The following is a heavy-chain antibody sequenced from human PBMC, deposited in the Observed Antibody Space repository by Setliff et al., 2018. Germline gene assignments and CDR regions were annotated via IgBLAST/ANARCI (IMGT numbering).Heavy chain of an antibody. CDR3: ARDRDSSGYPYYFDY. V-gene: IGHV1-2*04. CDR2: INPNSGGT. CDR1: GYTFTGYY. D-gene: IGHD3-22*01. J-gene: IGHJ4*02. Sequence: VSCKASGYTFTGYYMHWVRQAPGQGLEWMGWINPNSGGTNYAQKFQGWVTMTRDTSISTAYMELGRLRSDDTAVYYCARDRDSSGYPYYFDYWGQGTLVTVSS.